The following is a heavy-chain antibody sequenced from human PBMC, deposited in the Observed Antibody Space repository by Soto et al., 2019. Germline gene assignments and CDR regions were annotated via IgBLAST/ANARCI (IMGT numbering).Heavy chain of an antibody. Sequence: QVQLQESGPGLVKPSQTLSLTCTVSGGSISSGGYYWSWIRQHPGKGLEWIGYIYYSGSTYYNPSLKSRVTISVDTSKNQFSLKLSSVTAADTAVYYCARFRVIVVVTDGRVSTDKNWFDPWGQGTLVTVSS. D-gene: IGHD3-22*01. V-gene: IGHV4-31*03. CDR1: GGSISSGGYY. CDR2: IYYSGST. CDR3: ARFRVIVVVTDGRVSTDKNWFDP. J-gene: IGHJ5*02.